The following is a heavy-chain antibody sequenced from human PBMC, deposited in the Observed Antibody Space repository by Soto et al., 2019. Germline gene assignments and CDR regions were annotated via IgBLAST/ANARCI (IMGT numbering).Heavy chain of an antibody. CDR1: GGSFSGYY. J-gene: IGHJ3*02. D-gene: IGHD3-10*01. V-gene: IGHV4-34*01. CDR2: INHSGST. CDR3: ARGRITMVRSRDAFDM. Sequence: SDTLSLTCAVYGGSFSGYYWSWIRQPPGKGLEWIGEINHSGSTNYNPSLKSRVTILVDTSKNLFSLELSSVSGVVTAVYYCARGRITMVRSRDAFDMWGQGTMVAVS.